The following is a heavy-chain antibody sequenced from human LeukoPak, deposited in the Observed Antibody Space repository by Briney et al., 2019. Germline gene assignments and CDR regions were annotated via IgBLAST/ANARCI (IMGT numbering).Heavy chain of an antibody. D-gene: IGHD3-22*01. V-gene: IGHV4-39*01. CDR1: GGSISSSSYY. Sequence: PSETLSLTCTVSGGSISSSSYYWDWIRQPPGKGLEWIASIHYSGSTYYNPSLKSRVTISVDTSKNQFSLKLTSVTAADTAVYYCARGIGSIKGSSSGYYPRARDAFDIWGQGTMVTVSS. J-gene: IGHJ3*02. CDR2: IHYSGST. CDR3: ARGIGSIKGSSSGYYPRARDAFDI.